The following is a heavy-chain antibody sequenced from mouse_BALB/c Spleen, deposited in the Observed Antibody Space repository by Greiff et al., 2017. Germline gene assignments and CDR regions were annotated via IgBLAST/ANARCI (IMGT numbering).Heavy chain of an antibody. CDR2: ISSGSSTI. CDR1: GFTFSSFG. Sequence: EVNVVESGGGLVQPGGSRKLPCAASGFTFSSFGMHWVRQAPEKGLEWVAYISSGSSTIYYADTVKGRFTISRDNPKNTLFLQMTSLRSEDTAMYYCASLNFYGYFDYWGQGTTLTVSS. V-gene: IGHV5-17*02. D-gene: IGHD1-1*01. J-gene: IGHJ2*01. CDR3: ASLNFYGYFDY.